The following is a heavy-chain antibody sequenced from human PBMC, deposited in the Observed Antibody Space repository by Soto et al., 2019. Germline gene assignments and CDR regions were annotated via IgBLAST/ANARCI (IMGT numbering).Heavy chain of an antibody. J-gene: IGHJ5*02. V-gene: IGHV4-34*01. CDR2: INHSGST. CDR3: ARGRFDP. Sequence: SETLSLTCAVYGGSFSGYYWSWIRQPPGKGLEWIGEINHSGSTNYNPSLKSRVTISVDTSKNQFSLKLSSVTAADTAVYYCARGRFDPWGQGTLVTVSS. CDR1: GGSFSGYY.